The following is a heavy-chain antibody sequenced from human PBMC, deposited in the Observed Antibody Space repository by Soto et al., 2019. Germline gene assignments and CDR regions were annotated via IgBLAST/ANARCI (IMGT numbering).Heavy chain of an antibody. CDR1: GFTFSTCA. D-gene: IGHD1-1*01. Sequence: GGSLRLSCAASGFTFSTCAMSWVRQAPGKGLEWVSGVDDSGDYTYSADSVKGRFTISRDNSKSTLYLQMDSLRAEDTAIYYCSKVQLERHFGFVYWSPGTLVTVFS. CDR3: SKVQLERHFGFVY. CDR2: VDDSGDYT. J-gene: IGHJ4*02. V-gene: IGHV3-23*01.